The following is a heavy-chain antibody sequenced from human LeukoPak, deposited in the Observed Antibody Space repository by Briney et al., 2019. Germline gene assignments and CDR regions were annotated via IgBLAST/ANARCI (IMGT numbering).Heavy chain of an antibody. D-gene: IGHD6-13*01. Sequence: GGSLRLSCAASGFTFSTYSMNWVRQAPGKGLEWVSSISRNSRYIYYADSMRGRFTISRDNAKNSLYLQMNSLRAEDTAVNYCAREEVHSSSWYGEGRAFDIWGQGTMVTVSS. J-gene: IGHJ3*02. CDR2: ISRNSRYI. CDR1: GFTFSTYS. V-gene: IGHV3-21*06. CDR3: AREEVHSSSWYGEGRAFDI.